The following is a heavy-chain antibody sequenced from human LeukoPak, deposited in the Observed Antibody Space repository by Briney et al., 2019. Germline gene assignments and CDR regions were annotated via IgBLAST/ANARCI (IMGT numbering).Heavy chain of an antibody. J-gene: IGHJ4*02. CDR3: ARDGFEVGSYGYDVDY. Sequence: GGSLRLSCAASGFTFSSYSMNWVRQAPGKGLEWVSSISSSSSYIYYADSVKGRFTISRDNAKNSLYLQMNSLIAEDTAVYYCARDGFEVGSYGYDVDYWGQGTLVTVSS. CDR2: ISSSSSYI. CDR1: GFTFSSYS. D-gene: IGHD5-18*01. V-gene: IGHV3-21*01.